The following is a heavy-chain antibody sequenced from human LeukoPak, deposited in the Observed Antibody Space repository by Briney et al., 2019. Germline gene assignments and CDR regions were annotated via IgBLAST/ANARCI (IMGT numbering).Heavy chain of an antibody. D-gene: IGHD3-10*01. Sequence: SQTLSLTCAISGDSVSTNNAGWNWIRQSPSRGLEWLGRTYYSSNWYNDYAVSVKSRITINPDTSKNQFSLQLNSVTPEDTAVYYCARAVLWFGDLDYYYYMDVWGKGTTVTVSS. CDR3: ARAVLWFGDLDYYYYMDV. V-gene: IGHV6-1*01. J-gene: IGHJ6*03. CDR2: TYYSSNWYN. CDR1: GDSVSTNNAG.